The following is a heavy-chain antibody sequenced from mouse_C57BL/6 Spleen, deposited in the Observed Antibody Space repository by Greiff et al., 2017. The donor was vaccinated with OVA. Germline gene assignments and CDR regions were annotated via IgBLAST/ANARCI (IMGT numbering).Heavy chain of an antibody. CDR2: IYPRSGNT. CDR3: ARGSYSNSFDY. V-gene: IGHV1-81*01. J-gene: IGHJ2*01. D-gene: IGHD2-5*01. CDR1: GYTFTSYG. Sequence: QVQLQQSGAELARPGASVKLSCKASGYTFTSYGISWVKQRTGQGLEWFGEIYPRSGNTYYNEKFKGKATLTADKSSSTAYMELRSLTSEDSAVYFCARGSYSNSFDYWGQGTTLTVSS.